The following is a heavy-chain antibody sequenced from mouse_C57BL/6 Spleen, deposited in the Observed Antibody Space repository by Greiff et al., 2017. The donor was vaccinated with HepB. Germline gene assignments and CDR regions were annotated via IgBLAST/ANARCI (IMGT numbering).Heavy chain of an antibody. J-gene: IGHJ2*01. CDR2: IYPRDGST. CDR1: GYTFTSYD. D-gene: IGHD1-1*01. CDR3: ARPYYYGSSYYFDY. V-gene: IGHV1-85*01. Sequence: VQLQQSGPELVKPGASVKLSCKASGYTFTSYDINWVKQRPGQGLEWIGWIYPRDGSTKYNEKFKGKATLTVDTSSSTAYMELHSLTSEDSAVYFSARPYYYGSSYYFDYWGQGTTLTVSS.